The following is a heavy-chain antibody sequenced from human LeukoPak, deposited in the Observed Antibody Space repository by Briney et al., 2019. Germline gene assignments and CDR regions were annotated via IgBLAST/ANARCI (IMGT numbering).Heavy chain of an antibody. CDR1: GGSISGYC. CDR2: IYYSGST. V-gene: IGHV4-59*01. J-gene: IGHJ4*02. D-gene: IGHD3-3*01. Sequence: PSETLSLTCTVSGGSISGYCWSWIRQPPGKGLEWIGYIYYSGSTNYNPSLKSRVTISVDTSKNQFSLKLSSVTAADTAVYYCARVPGRFLEWLSFDYWGQGTLVTVSS. CDR3: ARVPGRFLEWLSFDY.